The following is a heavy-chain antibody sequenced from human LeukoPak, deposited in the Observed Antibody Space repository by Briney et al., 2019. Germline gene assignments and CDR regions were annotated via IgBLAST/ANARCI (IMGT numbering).Heavy chain of an antibody. CDR3: AREPGIAAAGPYYYYMDV. V-gene: IGHV3-7*01. J-gene: IGHJ6*03. Sequence: PGGSLRLSCAASGFTFSSYWMSWVRQAPGKGLEWVADIKQDGSEKYYVDSVKGRFTIPRDNAKNSLYLQMNSLRAEDTAVYYCAREPGIAAAGPYYYYMDVWGKGTTVTVSS. D-gene: IGHD6-13*01. CDR2: IKQDGSEK. CDR1: GFTFSSYW.